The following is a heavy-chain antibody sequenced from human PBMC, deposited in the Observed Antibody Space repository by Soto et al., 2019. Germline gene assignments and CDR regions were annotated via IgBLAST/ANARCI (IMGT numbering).Heavy chain of an antibody. V-gene: IGHV3-30-3*01. D-gene: IGHD3-22*01. CDR1: GFTFSSDA. J-gene: IGHJ4*02. CDR2: ISYHGNDK. CDR3: ARSKYYYDTSDYLDY. Sequence: PGGSLRLSCAASGFTFSSDAMHWVRQAPGKGLEWVAVISYHGNDKYYADSVKGRFTIPRDNSKNTLYLQMNSLRAEDTAVYFCARSKYYYDTSDYLDYWGQGTLVTVSS.